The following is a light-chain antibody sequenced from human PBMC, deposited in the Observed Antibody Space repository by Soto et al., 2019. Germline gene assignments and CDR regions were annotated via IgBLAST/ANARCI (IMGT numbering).Light chain of an antibody. V-gene: IGLV2-14*01. CDR3: SSYTSSSTPCV. J-gene: IGLJ1*01. CDR1: SSDVGSYNY. CDR2: EVS. Sequence: QSALTQPASVSGSPGQSITISCTGTSSDVGSYNYVSWYQQHPGKAPKLMIYEVSNRPSGVSNRFSGSKSGNTASLTISGLQAEDEADYYCSSYTSSSTPCVFGTGTKLTVL.